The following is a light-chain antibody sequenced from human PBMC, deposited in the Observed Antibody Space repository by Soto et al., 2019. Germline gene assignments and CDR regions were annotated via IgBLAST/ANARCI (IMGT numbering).Light chain of an antibody. Sequence: QSVLTQPPSVSAAPGQKVTISCSGSSSNIGNNYVSWYQQLPGTAPKLLIYENNKRPSGIPDRCSGSKSGTSATLGITGLQTGDEADYYCGTWDSSLSAGGYVFGTGTKLTVL. J-gene: IGLJ1*01. CDR2: ENN. CDR1: SSNIGNNY. V-gene: IGLV1-51*02. CDR3: GTWDSSLSAGGYV.